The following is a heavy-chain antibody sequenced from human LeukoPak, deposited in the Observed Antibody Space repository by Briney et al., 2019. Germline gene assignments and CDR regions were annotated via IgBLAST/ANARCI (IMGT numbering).Heavy chain of an antibody. CDR3: ARGVTLDY. Sequence: GGSLRLSCAVSGFTFTSYPMSWVRQAPGKGLEWVSYISSGDNIMFYADSVKGRFIISRDNAKNSLYLQMNSLRAEDTAVYYCARGVTLDYWGQGTLVTVSS. J-gene: IGHJ4*02. D-gene: IGHD2-21*02. V-gene: IGHV3-48*04. CDR2: ISSGDNIM. CDR1: GFTFTSYP.